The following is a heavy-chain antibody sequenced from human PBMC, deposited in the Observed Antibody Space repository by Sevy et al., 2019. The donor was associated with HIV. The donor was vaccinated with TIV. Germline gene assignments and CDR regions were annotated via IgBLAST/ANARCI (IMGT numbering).Heavy chain of an antibody. V-gene: IGHV3-23*01. CDR1: GFNFDNYA. D-gene: IGHD2-2*01. CDR3: AKDHTTPAKYYFDS. Sequence: GGSPRLSCAASGFNFDNYAMTWVRQAPGKGLECVSTISGSGGTTYYADSVKGRFTISRDNSKNTLSLQMNNLRVEDTAIYFCAKDHTTPAKYYFDSWGQGTLVTVSS. CDR2: ISGSGGTT. J-gene: IGHJ4*02.